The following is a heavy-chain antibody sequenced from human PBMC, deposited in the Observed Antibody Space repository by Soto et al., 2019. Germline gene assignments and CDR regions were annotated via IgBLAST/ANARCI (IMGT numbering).Heavy chain of an antibody. J-gene: IGHJ4*02. CDR1: GFTFRNYA. CDR3: ARDSWKYCSSTSCYGGDY. CDR2: ISYDGSNK. D-gene: IGHD2-2*01. Sequence: LRLSCAASGFTFRNYAMHWVRQGPGKGLAWVAVISYDGSNKYYVDSVKGRFTISRDNAKNSLYLQMNSLRAEDTAVYYCARDSWKYCSSTSCYGGDYWGKGTLVTVSS. V-gene: IGHV3-30-3*01.